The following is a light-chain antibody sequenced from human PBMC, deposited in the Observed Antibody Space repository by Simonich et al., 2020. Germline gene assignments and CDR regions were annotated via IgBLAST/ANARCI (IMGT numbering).Light chain of an antibody. V-gene: IGLV6-57*03. CDR2: EYN. CDR3: QSYDSSNWV. J-gene: IGLJ3*02. Sequence: NFMLTQPHSVSESPGKTVTISCTRSSGSIASNYVQWYQQHPGRAPTTVIYEYNQRPAGVPDRFSGSIDSSSNSASLTISGLKTEDEADYYCQSYDSSNWVFGGGTKLTVL. CDR1: SGSIASNY.